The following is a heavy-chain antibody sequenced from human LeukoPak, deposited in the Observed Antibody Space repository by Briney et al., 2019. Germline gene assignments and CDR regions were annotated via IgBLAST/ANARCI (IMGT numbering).Heavy chain of an antibody. Sequence: GGSLRLSCAASGFTFSSYAMSWVRQAPGKGLEWVSAISGSGGSTYYADSVKGRFTISRDNSKNTLYLQMNSLRADDTAVYYCARDRDSRWDFDLWGRGTLVTVSS. V-gene: IGHV3-23*01. CDR1: GFTFSSYA. CDR3: ARDRDSRWDFDL. D-gene: IGHD3-22*01. J-gene: IGHJ2*01. CDR2: ISGSGGST.